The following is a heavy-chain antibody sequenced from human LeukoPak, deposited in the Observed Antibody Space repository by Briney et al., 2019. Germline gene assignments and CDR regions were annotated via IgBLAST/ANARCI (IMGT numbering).Heavy chain of an antibody. Sequence: ASVKVSCKASGYSFSTYAMHWVRQAPGQGLEWMGWINAGNGVTKYSPKFQDRVTITRDTSATTAYMELSSLRSEDTAVYYCGRGCGTDCPNAEYFHHWGQGTLVIVSS. J-gene: IGHJ1*01. CDR1: GYSFSTYA. V-gene: IGHV1-3*01. CDR2: INAGNGVT. CDR3: GRGCGTDCPNAEYFHH. D-gene: IGHD2-21*02.